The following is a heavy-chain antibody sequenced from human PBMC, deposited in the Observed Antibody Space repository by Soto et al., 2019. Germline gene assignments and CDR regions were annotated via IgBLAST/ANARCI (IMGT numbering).Heavy chain of an antibody. D-gene: IGHD3-22*01. J-gene: IGHJ5*02. CDR3: AREGSDSSGYYGT. CDR1: GGTFSSYA. CDR2: IIPIFGTA. V-gene: IGHV1-69*06. Sequence: GASVKVSCKASGGTFSSYAISWVRQAPGQGLEWMGGIIPIFGTANYAQKFQGRVTITADKSTSTAYMELSSLRSEDTAVYYCAREGSDSSGYYGTWGQGTLVTVSS.